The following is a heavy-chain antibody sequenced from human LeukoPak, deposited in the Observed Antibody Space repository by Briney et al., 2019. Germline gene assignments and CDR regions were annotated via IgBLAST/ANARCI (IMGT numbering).Heavy chain of an antibody. CDR3: ARGTMTTVTYYFDY. CDR2: INHSGST. D-gene: IGHD4-17*01. J-gene: IGHJ4*02. Sequence: SETLSLTCAVYGGSFSVYYWSWIRQPPGKGLEWIGEINHSGSTNYNPSLRSRVTISVDTSKNQFSLKLSSVTAADTAVYYCARGTMTTVTYYFDYWGQGTLVTVSS. CDR1: GGSFSVYY. V-gene: IGHV4-34*01.